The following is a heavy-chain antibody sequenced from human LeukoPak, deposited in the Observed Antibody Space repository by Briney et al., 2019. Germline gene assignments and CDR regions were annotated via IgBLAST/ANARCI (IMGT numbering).Heavy chain of an antibody. CDR3: ARSSRELRDRFDF. J-gene: IGHJ4*02. D-gene: IGHD1-26*01. Sequence: GEALKISCQGSGSRFTSYWIGGVRQLPGKGLEWMGIIYPGDSHIRYSPSFQGQVTISADKSISTAYLQWSSLKASDTAMYYCARSSRELRDRFDFWGQGTLVTVSS. CDR2: IYPGDSHI. V-gene: IGHV5-51*01. CDR1: GSRFTSYW.